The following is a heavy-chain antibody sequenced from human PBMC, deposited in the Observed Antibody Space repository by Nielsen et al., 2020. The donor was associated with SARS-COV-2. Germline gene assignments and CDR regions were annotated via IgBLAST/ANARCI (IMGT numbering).Heavy chain of an antibody. CDR2: IRSRGRDT. D-gene: IGHD3-22*01. CDR1: GFSFTDYY. J-gene: IGHJ6*03. V-gene: IGHV3-11*06. CDR3: ARDLYDSSGYPPYYYYMDV. Sequence: GESLKISCAASGFSFTDYYISWIRQAPGKGLEWVSYIRSRGRDTNSADSLEGRFTISRDNAKNSLYLQMNSLRAEDTAVYYCARDLYDSSGYPPYYYYMDVWGKGTTVTVSS.